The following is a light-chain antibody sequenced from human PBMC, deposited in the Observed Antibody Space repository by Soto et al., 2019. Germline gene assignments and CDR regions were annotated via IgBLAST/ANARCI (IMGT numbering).Light chain of an antibody. CDR1: QSVSSN. Sequence: EIVLTQSPGILSLSPGERATLSCRASQSVSSNYLAWYQHKPGQAPRLLIYGASSRATGIPDRLSGSGSGTEFILTISSLQSEDFAVYYCQQYNNWPITFGQGTRLEIK. J-gene: IGKJ5*01. CDR3: QQYNNWPIT. V-gene: IGKV3D-15*01. CDR2: GAS.